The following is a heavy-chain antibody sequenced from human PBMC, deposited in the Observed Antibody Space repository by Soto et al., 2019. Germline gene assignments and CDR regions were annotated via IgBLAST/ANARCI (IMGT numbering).Heavy chain of an antibody. D-gene: IGHD1-26*01. CDR2: ISGSGGST. Sequence: EVQLLESGGGLVQPGGSLRLSCAASGFTFSSYAMSWVRQAPGKGLEWVSVISGSGGSTYYADSVKGRFTISRDNSKNTLYLQMNSLRAEDTTVYYCAKRAWGYFYFDYWGQGTLVTVSS. CDR3: AKRAWGYFYFDY. V-gene: IGHV3-23*01. J-gene: IGHJ4*02. CDR1: GFTFSSYA.